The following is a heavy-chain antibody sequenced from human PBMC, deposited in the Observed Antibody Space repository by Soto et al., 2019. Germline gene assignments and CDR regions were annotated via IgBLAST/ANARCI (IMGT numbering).Heavy chain of an antibody. D-gene: IGHD6-25*01. CDR1: AFSFTNFA. Sequence: QVQLMESGGGVVRPGESLRLSCAASAFSFTNFALHWVRQAPGRGLEWVAVISFDGSNKFYVDSVKGRFTISMDNSKNTLYLQMSSLTPDDTGFYYCARQRQPQAGDYYYFGMDVWGQGTTVTVSS. CDR3: ARQRQPQAGDYYYFGMDV. J-gene: IGHJ6*02. CDR2: ISFDGSNK. V-gene: IGHV3-30*04.